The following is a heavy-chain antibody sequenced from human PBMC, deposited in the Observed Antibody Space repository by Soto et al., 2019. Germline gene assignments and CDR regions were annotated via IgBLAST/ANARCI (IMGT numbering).Heavy chain of an antibody. J-gene: IGHJ4*02. CDR1: GFPFVNAW. D-gene: IGHD4-4*01. CDR3: ATEGVVTPKYLDL. CDR2: IKSKADGGTT. V-gene: IGHV3-15*07. Sequence: PGGSLRLSCAPSGFPFVNAWMSWVRQAPGKGLEWDGRIKSKADGGTTDYPAPVKGRFTISRDDSKNTLYLQMNSLKTEDTAVYYCATEGVVTPKYLDLWGQGTLVTVTS.